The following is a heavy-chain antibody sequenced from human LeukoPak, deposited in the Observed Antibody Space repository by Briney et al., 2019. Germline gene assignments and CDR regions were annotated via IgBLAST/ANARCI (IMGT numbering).Heavy chain of an antibody. J-gene: IGHJ4*02. CDR3: AKGTSFVITFGGLIADY. Sequence: GGSLRLSCAASGFTFSNYAMSWVRQAPRKGLEWVSVISGSGVSTDYADSVKGRFTISRDNSKNTLYLQMNTLGAEDTAIYYCAKGTSFVITFGGLIADYWGQGTLVTVSS. D-gene: IGHD3-16*02. CDR2: ISGSGVST. V-gene: IGHV3-23*01. CDR1: GFTFSNYA.